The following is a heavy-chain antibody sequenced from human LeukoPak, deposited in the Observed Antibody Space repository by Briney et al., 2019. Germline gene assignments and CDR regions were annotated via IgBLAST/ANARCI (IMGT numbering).Heavy chain of an antibody. CDR2: IYTSGST. J-gene: IGHJ3*02. V-gene: IGHV4-4*07. CDR1: GGSISSYY. Sequence: PSETLSLTCTVSGGSISSYYWSWIRQPAGKGLEWIGRIYTSGSTNYNPSLKSRVTMSVDTSKSQCTLKLSSVTAADTAVYYCARGGYDSSSDAFDIWGQGTMVTVSS. D-gene: IGHD3-22*01. CDR3: ARGGYDSSSDAFDI.